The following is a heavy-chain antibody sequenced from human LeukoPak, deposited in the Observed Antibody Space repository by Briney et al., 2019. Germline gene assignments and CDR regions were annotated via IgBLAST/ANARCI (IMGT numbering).Heavy chain of an antibody. V-gene: IGHV4-59*12. J-gene: IGHJ4*02. CDR1: GDSISNYY. CDR2: IYYSGIT. D-gene: IGHD2-2*01. CDR3: ARRGRDCSSTSCRPGFDY. Sequence: SETLSLTCTVSGDSISNYYWSWIRQPPGKGLEWIGYIYYSGITNYNPSLKSRVTISVDTSKNQFSLKLSSVTAADTAVYYCARRGRDCSSTSCRPGFDYWGQGTLVTVSS.